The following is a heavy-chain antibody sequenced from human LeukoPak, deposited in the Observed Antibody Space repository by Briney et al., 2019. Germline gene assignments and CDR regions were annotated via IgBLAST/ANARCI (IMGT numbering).Heavy chain of an antibody. CDR1: GYTFTGYY. Sequence: ASVKVSCKASGYTFTGYYMHWVRQAPGQGLEWMGWINPNSGGTNYAQKFQGRVTMTRDTSISTAYMELSRLRSDDTAVYYCAGDNLYYSGYDYAPQNWFDPWGQGTLVTVSS. D-gene: IGHD5-12*01. J-gene: IGHJ5*02. V-gene: IGHV1-2*02. CDR2: INPNSGGT. CDR3: AGDNLYYSGYDYAPQNWFDP.